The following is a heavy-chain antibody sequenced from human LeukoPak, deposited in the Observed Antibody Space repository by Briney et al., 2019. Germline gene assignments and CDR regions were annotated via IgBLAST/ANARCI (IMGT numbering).Heavy chain of an antibody. J-gene: IGHJ4*02. D-gene: IGHD2-21*01. V-gene: IGHV3-23*01. CDR3: AKGRNSFIPFDY. CDR1: GFPFSSYA. CDR2: ISGDGATT. Sequence: GGSLRLSCAASGFPFSSYAMTWVRQAPGKGLEWVSSISGDGATTYHAASVKGRFTISRDNSKNTLSLQMNSLRAEDTAVYYCAKGRNSFIPFDYWGQGTLVTVSS.